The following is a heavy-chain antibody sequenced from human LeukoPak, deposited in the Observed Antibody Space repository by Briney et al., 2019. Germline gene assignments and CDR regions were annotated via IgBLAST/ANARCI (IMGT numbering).Heavy chain of an antibody. Sequence: GESLKISCKGSGYSFTSYWIGWVRQMPGKGLEWMGIIYPGDSDTRYSPSFQGQVTISADKSLSTAYLQWSSLKASDTAMYYCARRGYCSSTSCYMWDYWGQGTLVTVSS. CDR1: GYSFTSYW. J-gene: IGHJ4*02. CDR2: IYPGDSDT. CDR3: ARRGYCSSTSCYMWDY. D-gene: IGHD2-2*02. V-gene: IGHV5-51*01.